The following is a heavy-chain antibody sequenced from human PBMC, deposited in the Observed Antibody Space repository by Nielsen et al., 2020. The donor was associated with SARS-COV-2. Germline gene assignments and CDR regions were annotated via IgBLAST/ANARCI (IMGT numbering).Heavy chain of an antibody. CDR3: ARDSGHYDFWSGYYTGGNYYYYGMDV. J-gene: IGHJ6*02. D-gene: IGHD3-3*01. V-gene: IGHV4-59*13. CDR1: GGSISSYY. Sequence: GSLRLSCTVSGGSISSYYWSWIRQPPGKGLEWIGYIYYSGSTNYNPSLKSRVTISVDTSKNQFSLKLSSVTAADTAVYYCARDSGHYDFWSGYYTGGNYYYYGMDVWGQGTTVTVSS. CDR2: IYYSGST.